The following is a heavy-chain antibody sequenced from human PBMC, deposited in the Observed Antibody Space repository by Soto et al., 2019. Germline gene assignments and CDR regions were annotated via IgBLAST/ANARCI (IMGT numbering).Heavy chain of an antibody. CDR2: INHSGST. Sequence: SETLSLTCAVYGGSFSGYYWSWIRQPPGKGLEWIGEINHSGSTNYNPSLKSRVTISVDTSKNQFSLKLSPVTAADTAVYYCARVSPYDSSGYYRAEYFQHWGQGTLVTVSS. V-gene: IGHV4-34*01. D-gene: IGHD3-22*01. CDR3: ARVSPYDSSGYYRAEYFQH. J-gene: IGHJ1*01. CDR1: GGSFSGYY.